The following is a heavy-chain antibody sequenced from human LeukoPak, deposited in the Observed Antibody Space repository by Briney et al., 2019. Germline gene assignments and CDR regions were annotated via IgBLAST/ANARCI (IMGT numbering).Heavy chain of an antibody. Sequence: ASVKVSCKASGYTFTSYAMNWVRQAPGQGLEWMGWINPNNGGTNYAQKFQGWVTVTRDTSITTAYMELSSPRSDDTAIYYCARQRHNGLDVWGQGTTVTVSS. CDR2: INPNNGGT. D-gene: IGHD2-21*01. CDR1: GYTFTSYA. V-gene: IGHV1-2*04. CDR3: ARQRHNGLDV. J-gene: IGHJ6*02.